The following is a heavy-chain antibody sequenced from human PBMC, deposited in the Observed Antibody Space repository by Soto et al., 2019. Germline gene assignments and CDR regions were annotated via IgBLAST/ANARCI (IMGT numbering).Heavy chain of an antibody. Sequence: LSLTCSVSTGSTRTYYWTWIRQSPGKGLEWIGQISHTGRTKYNPSLESRVTISVETFRKQFSLKLTSVTAADTALYYCARDDTTGLFDFWGQGTLVTVS. CDR1: TGSTRTYY. CDR2: ISHTGRT. CDR3: ARDDTTGLFDF. V-gene: IGHV4-59*01. D-gene: IGHD4-17*01. J-gene: IGHJ4*02.